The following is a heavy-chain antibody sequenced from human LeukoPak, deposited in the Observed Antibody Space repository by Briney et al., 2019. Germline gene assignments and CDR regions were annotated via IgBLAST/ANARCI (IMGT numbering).Heavy chain of an antibody. CDR2: IIPIFGSA. Sequence: SVKVSCKASGGTFSSYAISWVRQAPGQGLEWMGGIIPIFGSANYAQKFQGRVTITADESTSTAYMELSSLRSEDTAVYYCARTIAAADPPDYWGQGTLVTVSS. D-gene: IGHD6-13*01. CDR3: ARTIAAADPPDY. CDR1: GGTFSSYA. V-gene: IGHV1-69*13. J-gene: IGHJ4*02.